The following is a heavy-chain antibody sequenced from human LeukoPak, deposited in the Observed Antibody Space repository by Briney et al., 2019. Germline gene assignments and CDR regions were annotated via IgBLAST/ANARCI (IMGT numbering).Heavy chain of an antibody. Sequence: GGSLRLSCAASGFTFSSYWMSWVRQAPGKGLEWVANIKQDGSEKYYVDSVKGRFTISRDNAKNSLYLQMNSLRAEDTAVYYCARDGRRWLPAGLDYWGQGTLVTVSS. CDR3: ARDGRRWLPAGLDY. D-gene: IGHD5-24*01. J-gene: IGHJ4*02. CDR1: GFTFSSYW. CDR2: IKQDGSEK. V-gene: IGHV3-7*01.